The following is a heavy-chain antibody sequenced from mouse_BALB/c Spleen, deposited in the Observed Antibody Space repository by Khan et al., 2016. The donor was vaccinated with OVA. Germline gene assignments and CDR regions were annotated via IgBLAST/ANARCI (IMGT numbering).Heavy chain of an antibody. J-gene: IGHJ3*01. V-gene: IGHV1-53*01. CDR1: GYTFTSYY. CDR3: TRSGYGSFDY. CDR2: INPSNGDT. D-gene: IGHD2-2*01. Sequence: QVQLKESGAELVKPGASVRLSCKASGYTFTSYYLYWVKQRPGQGLEWIGDINPSNGDTNFNEKFKSKATLTVDKSSSTAYIHLNSLTSEDSAVYYCTRSGYGSFDYWGQGTLVTVSA.